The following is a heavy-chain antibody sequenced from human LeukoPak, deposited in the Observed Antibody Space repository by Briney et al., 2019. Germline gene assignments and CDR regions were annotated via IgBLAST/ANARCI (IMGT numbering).Heavy chain of an antibody. CDR3: ARSHSYGSGVDS. J-gene: IGHJ5*01. D-gene: IGHD3-10*01. CDR1: GVSISAIPYY. CDR2: VYYPGTT. Sequence: SETLSLTCTVSGVSISAIPYYWGWIRKPPGKGLEWIGSVYYPGTTYYNPSLKTRVTISVDTSRSQFSLKLTSVTAADTAVYFCARSHSYGSGVDSWGQGTLVTVSS. V-gene: IGHV4-39*01.